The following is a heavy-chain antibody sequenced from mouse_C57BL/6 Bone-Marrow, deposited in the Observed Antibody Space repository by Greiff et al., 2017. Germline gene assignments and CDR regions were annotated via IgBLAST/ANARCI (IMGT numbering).Heavy chain of an antibody. CDR3: SRQVTTVLATKYFDV. CDR2: ISGGGGNT. Sequence: EVQLQESGGGLVKPGGSLKLSCAASGFTFSSYTMSWVRQTPEKRLQWVAAISGGGGNTYYPDSVKGRFTISRDNDKNILYLQMSSLRSEDTALYYCSRQVTTVLATKYFDVCGTGTTVTVSS. J-gene: IGHJ1*03. D-gene: IGHD1-1*01. V-gene: IGHV5-9*01. CDR1: GFTFSSYT.